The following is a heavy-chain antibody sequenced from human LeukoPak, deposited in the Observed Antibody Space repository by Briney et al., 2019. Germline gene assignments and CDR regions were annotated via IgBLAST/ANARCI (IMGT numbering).Heavy chain of an antibody. CDR2: ISSSGSTI. V-gene: IGHV3-48*03. J-gene: IGHJ4*02. D-gene: IGHD1-26*01. CDR1: GFTFSSYE. CDR3: ARETVSGSYDY. Sequence: GGSLRLSCAASGFTFSSYEMNWVRQAPGKGLEWVSYISSSGSTIYYADSVKGRFTISRDNAKNSLYLQMNSLRAEDTAVYYCARETVSGSYDYWGQGTLATVSS.